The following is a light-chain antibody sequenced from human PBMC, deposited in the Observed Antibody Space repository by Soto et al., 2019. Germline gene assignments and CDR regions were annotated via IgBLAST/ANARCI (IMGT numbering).Light chain of an antibody. CDR1: SSDVGGYNY. CDR3: SSYTSSSTHV. CDR2: DVS. Sequence: QSALTQPASVSGSPGQSITISCTGTSSDVGGYNYVSWYQQHPGKAPKLMIYDVSNRPSGVSNRCSGSKSGNTASLTISGLQSEYEADYCCSSYTSSSTHVFGTGTKLTVL. V-gene: IGLV2-14*01. J-gene: IGLJ1*01.